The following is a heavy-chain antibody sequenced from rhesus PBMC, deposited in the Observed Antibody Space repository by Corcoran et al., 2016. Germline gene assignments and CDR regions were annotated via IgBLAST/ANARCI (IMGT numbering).Heavy chain of an antibody. D-gene: IGHD6S26*01. CDR3: ARGSRGWSGGGLDS. Sequence: QVQLVQSGAEVKKPGSSVKVSCKASGYTFTDYYMHWVRQAPRQGLEWVGWINPYNGNTKYAQKFQGRVTRTRDTSTSTAYMELSSLRSEDTAVYYCARGSRGWSGGGLDSWGQGVVVTVSS. V-gene: IGHV1S2*01. CDR1: GYTFTDYY. J-gene: IGHJ6*01. CDR2: INPYNGNT.